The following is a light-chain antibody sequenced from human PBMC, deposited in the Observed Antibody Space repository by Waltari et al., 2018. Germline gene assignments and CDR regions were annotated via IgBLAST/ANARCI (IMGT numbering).Light chain of an antibody. J-gene: IGLJ3*02. CDR2: DST. V-gene: IGLV2-11*01. CDR3: CSFAGSYTWV. Sequence: QSALTQPRSVSGSPGQSVTISCTGPSSDLGTYKYVSWYQQPPGQAPKLIIQDSTKRPSGVPDRFSGSKSGNTASLTISGLQAEDEAEYFCCSFAGSYTWVFGGGTELTVL. CDR1: SSDLGTYKY.